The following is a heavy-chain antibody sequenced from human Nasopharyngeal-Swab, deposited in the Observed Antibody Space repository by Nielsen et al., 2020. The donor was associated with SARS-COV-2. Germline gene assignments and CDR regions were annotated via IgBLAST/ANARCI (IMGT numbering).Heavy chain of an antibody. CDR1: GFTFSSYS. V-gene: IGHV3-21*01. Sequence: GESLKISCAASGFTFSSYSMNWVRQAPGKGLEWVSSISSSSSYIYYADSVKGRFTISRANAKNSLYLQMNSLRAEDTAVYYCARDQGYSYGYYYYYMDVWGKGTTVTVSS. D-gene: IGHD5-18*01. J-gene: IGHJ6*03. CDR3: ARDQGYSYGYYYYYMDV. CDR2: ISSSSSYI.